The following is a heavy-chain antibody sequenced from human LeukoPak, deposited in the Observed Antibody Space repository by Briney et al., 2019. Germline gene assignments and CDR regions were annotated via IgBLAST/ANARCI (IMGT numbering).Heavy chain of an antibody. J-gene: IGHJ4*02. CDR2: IKQDGSEK. CDR3: ARGFFDIVVVPAAIHGDY. D-gene: IGHD2-2*01. V-gene: IGHV3-7*01. CDR1: GFTFSSYW. Sequence: QPGGSLRLSCAASGFTFSSYWMSWVRQAPGKGLEWVANIKQDGSEKYYVDSVKGRFTISRDNAKNSLYLQMNSLRAEDTAVYYCARGFFDIVVVPAAIHGDYWGQGTLVTVSS.